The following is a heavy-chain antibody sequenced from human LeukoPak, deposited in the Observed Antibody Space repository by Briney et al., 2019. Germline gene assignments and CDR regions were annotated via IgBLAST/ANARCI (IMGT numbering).Heavy chain of an antibody. V-gene: IGHV3-21*01. J-gene: IGHJ3*02. CDR2: ISSSSSYI. CDR1: GFTFSSYS. Sequence: GGSLRLSCAASGFTFSSYSMNWVRQAPGKGLEWVSSISSSSSYIYYADSVKGRFTISRDNAKNSLYLHMNSLRAEDTAVYYCARYRFVVGATDSFDIWGQGTMVTVSS. D-gene: IGHD1-26*01. CDR3: ARYRFVVGATDSFDI.